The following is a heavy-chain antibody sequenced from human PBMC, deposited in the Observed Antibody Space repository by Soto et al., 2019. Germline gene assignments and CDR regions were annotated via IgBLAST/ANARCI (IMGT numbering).Heavy chain of an antibody. CDR1: GFTVSSNY. V-gene: IGHV3-66*01. Sequence: PGGSLRLSCAASGFTVSSNYMSWVRQAPGKGLEWVSVIYSGGSTYYADSVKGRITISRDNSKNTLYLQMNSLRAEDTAVYYCEGLAVAGTRLADTFDYWGQGTLVTVSS. CDR2: IYSGGST. D-gene: IGHD6-19*01. CDR3: EGLAVAGTRLADTFDY. J-gene: IGHJ4*02.